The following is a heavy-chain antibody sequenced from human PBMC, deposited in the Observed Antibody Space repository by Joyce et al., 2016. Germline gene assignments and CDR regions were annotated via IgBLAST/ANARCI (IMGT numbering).Heavy chain of an antibody. CDR2: IIPLFGAP. CDR3: ARDQVRGSIDSAFEY. D-gene: IGHD3-10*01. V-gene: IGHV1-69*01. CDR1: GGNFRSYA. J-gene: IGHJ4*02. Sequence: QVHLVQSGAEVTRPGSSVKLSCKTSGGNFRSYALNWVGQAPGQGLEWMGGIIPLFGAPSDAHKFQGRITLTADDSTTTVYMQLGSLTSADTAVYYCARDQVRGSIDSAFEYWGQGALVTVSS.